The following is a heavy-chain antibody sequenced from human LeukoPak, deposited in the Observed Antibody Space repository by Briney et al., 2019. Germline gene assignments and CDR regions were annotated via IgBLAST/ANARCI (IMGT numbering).Heavy chain of an antibody. Sequence: GGSLRLSCAASGFTFSDYTMNWVRQAPGKGLECVSSSSSSSSDIYYADSVKGRFTISRDNAKKSLSLQMNSLRAEDTAVYYCARAILYAYHFDYWGQGTLVTVSS. J-gene: IGHJ4*02. CDR2: SSSSSSDI. CDR1: GFTFSDYT. CDR3: ARAILYAYHFDY. V-gene: IGHV3-21*01. D-gene: IGHD2-8*01.